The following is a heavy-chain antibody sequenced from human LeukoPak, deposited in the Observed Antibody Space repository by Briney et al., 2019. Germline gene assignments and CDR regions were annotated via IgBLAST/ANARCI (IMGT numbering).Heavy chain of an antibody. CDR1: GGTISSYY. V-gene: IGHV4-59*08. Sequence: SETLSLTCTVSGGTISSYYWNWIRQPPGKGLEWIGYIHSSGSTKSNPSLKSRVTISVDTSKNQFSLKLSSVTAADTAVYYCARWYSSGWAFDYWGQGTLVTVSS. D-gene: IGHD6-19*01. CDR3: ARWYSSGWAFDY. J-gene: IGHJ4*02. CDR2: IHSSGST.